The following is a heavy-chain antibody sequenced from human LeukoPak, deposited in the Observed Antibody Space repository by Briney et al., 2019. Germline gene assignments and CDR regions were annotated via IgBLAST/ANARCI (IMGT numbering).Heavy chain of an antibody. CDR3: AGDTRIAAAGTGYYFDY. CDR1: GFTVSSNY. J-gene: IGHJ4*02. CDR2: IYSGGST. Sequence: GSLRLSCAASGFTVSSNYMSWVRQAPGKGLEWVSVIYSGGSTYYADSVKGRFTISRDNSKNTLYLQMNSLRAEDTAVYYCAGDTRIAAAGTGYYFDYWGQGTLVTVSS. V-gene: IGHV3-66*01. D-gene: IGHD6-13*01.